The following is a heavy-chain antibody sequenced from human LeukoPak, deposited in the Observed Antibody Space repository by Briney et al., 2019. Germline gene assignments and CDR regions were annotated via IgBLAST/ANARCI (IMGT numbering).Heavy chain of an antibody. J-gene: IGHJ3*02. CDR1: GYTFTNYY. D-gene: IGHD3-22*01. CDR3: ARDRTGYYYDSSGYYFDAFDI. V-gene: IGHV1-46*03. Sequence: ASVKVSCKASGYTFTNYYMHWVRQAPGQELEWMGLINPSGGSTSYAQKFQGRVTMTRDTPTTTVYMELSSLRSEDTAVYSCARDRTGYYYDSSGYYFDAFDIWGQGTMVTVSS. CDR2: INPSGGST.